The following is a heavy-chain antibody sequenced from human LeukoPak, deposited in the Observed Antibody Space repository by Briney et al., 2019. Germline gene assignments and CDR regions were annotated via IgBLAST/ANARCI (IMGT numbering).Heavy chain of an antibody. Sequence: GGSLRLSCAAYGFTFRSHWMHWVRQPPGKGLVWVSRISSDGSSTSYADSVNGRFTISRDNSKNTLYLQMNSLRAEDTAVYYCASQSPQGSGWFGMGYWGQGTLVTVSS. D-gene: IGHD6-19*01. CDR1: GFTFRSHW. J-gene: IGHJ4*02. CDR2: ISSDGSST. CDR3: ASQSPQGSGWFGMGY. V-gene: IGHV3-74*01.